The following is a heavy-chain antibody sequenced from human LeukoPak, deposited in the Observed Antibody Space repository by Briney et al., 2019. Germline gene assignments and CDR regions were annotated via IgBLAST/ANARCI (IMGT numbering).Heavy chain of an antibody. Sequence: SETLSLTCTVSGGSISSYYWSWIRQPPGKGLEWIGYIYYSGNTNYNPSLESRVTISVDTSKNQFSLKLSSVTAADTAVYYCARDGGITTGFDPWGQGTLVTVSS. D-gene: IGHD3-22*01. J-gene: IGHJ5*02. CDR1: GGSISSYY. CDR2: IYYSGNT. V-gene: IGHV4-59*01. CDR3: ARDGGITTGFDP.